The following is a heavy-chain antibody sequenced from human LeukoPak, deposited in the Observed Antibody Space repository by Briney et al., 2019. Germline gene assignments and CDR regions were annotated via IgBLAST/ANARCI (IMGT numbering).Heavy chain of an antibody. CDR1: GFTFSSYG. V-gene: IGHV3-30*02. CDR3: ARDEGSGWYAY. Sequence: GGSLRLSCAASGFTFSSYGMHWVRQAPGKGLEWVAFIRYDGSNKYYADSVKGRFTISRDNSKNTVYLQMNSLRAEDTAIYYCARDEGSGWYAYWGQGTLVTVSS. CDR2: IRYDGSNK. J-gene: IGHJ4*02. D-gene: IGHD6-19*01.